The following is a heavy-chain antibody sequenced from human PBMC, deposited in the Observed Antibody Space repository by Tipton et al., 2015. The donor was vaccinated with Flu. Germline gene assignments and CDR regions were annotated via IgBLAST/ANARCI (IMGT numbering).Heavy chain of an antibody. CDR1: GGSISSGSYY. D-gene: IGHD3-22*01. Sequence: LRLSCTVSGGSISSGSYYWSWIRQPAGKGLEWIGRIYTSGSTNCNPSLKSRVTISVDTSKNQFSLKLSSVTAADTAVYYCARVRSYYDSSGYYYAFDYWGQGTLVTVSS. J-gene: IGHJ4*02. CDR3: ARVRSYYDSSGYYYAFDY. CDR2: IYTSGST. V-gene: IGHV4-61*02.